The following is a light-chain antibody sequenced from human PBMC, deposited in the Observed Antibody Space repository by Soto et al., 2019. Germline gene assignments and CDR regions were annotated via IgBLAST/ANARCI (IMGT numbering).Light chain of an antibody. CDR3: QQYGNSPWT. CDR2: GAS. J-gene: IGKJ1*01. CDR1: QTVSSSY. V-gene: IGKV3-20*01. Sequence: EIAVTQSPGTLSLSPEERATLSCRASQTVSSSYLAWYQQKPGQAPRLLIYGASSRATGIPDRFSGSGSATDFTLTISRLEPEDFAGYYCQQYGNSPWTFCQRT.